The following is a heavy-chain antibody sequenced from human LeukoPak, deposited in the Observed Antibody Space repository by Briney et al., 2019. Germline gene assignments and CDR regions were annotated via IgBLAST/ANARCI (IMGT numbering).Heavy chain of an antibody. J-gene: IGHJ4*02. CDR3: ARVVVAATIFARFYYFDY. Sequence: SETLSLTCTVSGGSISSGDYYWSWVRQPPGKGLEWIGYIYYSGGTYYNPSLKSRVTISVDTSKNQFSLKLSSVTAADTAVYYCARVVVAATIFARFYYFDYWGQGTLVTVSS. CDR1: GGSISSGDYY. V-gene: IGHV4-30-4*01. CDR2: IYYSGGT. D-gene: IGHD2-15*01.